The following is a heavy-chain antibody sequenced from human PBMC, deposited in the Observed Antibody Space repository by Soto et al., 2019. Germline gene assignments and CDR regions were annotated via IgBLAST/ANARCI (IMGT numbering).Heavy chain of an antibody. D-gene: IGHD1-1*01. J-gene: IGHJ6*02. Sequence: QPGGSLRLSCAASGFTFSTYVMHWVRQAPGKGLEWVAHISSDGNNKYYADSVKGRFTISRDNFKNSLYLQMSSLRADDTAVYYYAKDRVNDYDVSYYYYGMDVWGQGTTVTVLL. V-gene: IGHV3-30*18. CDR3: AKDRVNDYDVSYYYYGMDV. CDR1: GFTFSTYV. CDR2: ISSDGNNK.